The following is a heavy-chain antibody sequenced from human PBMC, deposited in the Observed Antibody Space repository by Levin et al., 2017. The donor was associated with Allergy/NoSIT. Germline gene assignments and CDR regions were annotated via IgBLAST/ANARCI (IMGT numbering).Heavy chain of an antibody. J-gene: IGHJ6*03. CDR1: GGSISSYY. D-gene: IGHD5-12*01. CDR3: ARVGRGYSGYDSPSYYYYYMDG. Sequence: SETLSLTCTVSGGSISSYYWSWIRQPPGKGLEWIGYIYYSGSTNYNPSLKSRVTISVGTSKNQFSLKLSSVTAADTAVYYCARVGRGYSGYDSPSYYYYYMDGWGKGTTVTVSS. V-gene: IGHV4-59*01. CDR2: IYYSGST.